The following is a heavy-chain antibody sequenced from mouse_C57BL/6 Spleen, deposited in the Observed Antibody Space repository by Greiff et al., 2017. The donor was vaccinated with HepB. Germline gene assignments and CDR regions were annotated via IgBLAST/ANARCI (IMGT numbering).Heavy chain of an antibody. CDR1: GYTFTSYW. V-gene: IGHV1-64*01. D-gene: IGHD3-1*01. CDR2: IHPNSGST. J-gene: IGHJ2*01. CDR3: ARRAGLTFDY. Sequence: QVQLKESGAELVKPGASVKLSCKASGYTFTSYWMHWVKQRPGQGLEWIGMIHPNSGSTNYNEKFKSKATLTVDKSSSTAYMQLSSLTSEDSAVYYCARRAGLTFDYWGQGTTLTVSS.